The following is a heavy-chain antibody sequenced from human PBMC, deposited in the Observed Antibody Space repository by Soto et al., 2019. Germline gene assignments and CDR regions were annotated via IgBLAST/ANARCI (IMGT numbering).Heavy chain of an antibody. J-gene: IGHJ4*02. Sequence: SETLSLTCTVYGYSFTHYYWTWIRQRLPPGQGMEWIGEINTRTGSNYNPSLESRVTISFDTSMNQFSLNLASLPAADTALYLGAGGIGYYSGRSDYWGQGTLVTVSS. V-gene: IGHV4-34*01. CDR3: AGGIGYYSGRSDY. CDR1: GYSFTHYY. CDR2: INTRTGS. D-gene: IGHD3-22*01.